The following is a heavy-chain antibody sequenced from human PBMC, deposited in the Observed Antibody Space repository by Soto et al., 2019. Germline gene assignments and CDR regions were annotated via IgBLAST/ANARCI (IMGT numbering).Heavy chain of an antibody. CDR1: GGTFSSYA. D-gene: IGHD4-4*01. Sequence: QVQLVQSGAEVKKPGSSVKVSCKASGGTFSSYAISWVRQAPGQGLEWMGGIIPIFGTANYAQKFQGRVTITADESTSTAYMELSSLRSEDTAVYYCAREGRSNCVQYDAFDIWGQGTMVTVSS. J-gene: IGHJ3*02. V-gene: IGHV1-69*01. CDR2: IIPIFGTA. CDR3: AREGRSNCVQYDAFDI.